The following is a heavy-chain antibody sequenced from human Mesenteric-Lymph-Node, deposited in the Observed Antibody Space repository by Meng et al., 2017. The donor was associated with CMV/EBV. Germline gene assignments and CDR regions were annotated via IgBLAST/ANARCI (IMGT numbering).Heavy chain of an antibody. V-gene: IGHV3-48*04. Sequence: GESLKISCAASGFTFSSYSMNWVRQAPGKGLEWVSYISSSSSTIYYADSVKGRFTISRDNAKNSLYLQMNSLRAEDTAVYYCARAIAYESSGFYYFYFDYWGQGTLVTVSS. CDR1: GFTFSSYS. CDR2: ISSSSSTI. J-gene: IGHJ4*02. CDR3: ARAIAYESSGFYYFYFDY. D-gene: IGHD3-22*01.